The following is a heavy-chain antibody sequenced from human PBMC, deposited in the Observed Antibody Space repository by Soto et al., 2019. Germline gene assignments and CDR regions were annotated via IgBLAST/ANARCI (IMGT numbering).Heavy chain of an antibody. D-gene: IGHD5-18*01. CDR3: ARGSRDTAFVLPRFDF. CDR1: GGSFNSDGYY. Sequence: QVQLQESGPGLVKPSQTLSLTCTVSGGSFNSDGYYWSWIRQHPETGLEWIGYIYSSGTPYYNPSLRCRISISMDTSKNQFSLELTSVTAADTAVYFCARGSRDTAFVLPRFDFWGQGTLFTVS. V-gene: IGHV4-31*03. CDR2: IYSSGTP. J-gene: IGHJ4*02.